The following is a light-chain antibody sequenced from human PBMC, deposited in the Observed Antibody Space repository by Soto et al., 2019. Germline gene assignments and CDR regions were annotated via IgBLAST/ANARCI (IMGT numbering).Light chain of an antibody. Sequence: QSALTQPASVSGAPGQSITNSCSGISRDVGGDKYVSWYQQYPGKAPKLVIYDVNNRPSGVSNRFSGSKSGNTASLAISGLQAEDEADYYCSSYTTTIVVFGGGTKLTVL. CDR2: DVN. J-gene: IGLJ2*01. CDR3: SSYTTTIVV. CDR1: SRDVGGDKY. V-gene: IGLV2-14*01.